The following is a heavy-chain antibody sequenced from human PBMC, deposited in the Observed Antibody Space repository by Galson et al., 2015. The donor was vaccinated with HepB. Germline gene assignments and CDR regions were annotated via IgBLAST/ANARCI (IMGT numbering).Heavy chain of an antibody. V-gene: IGHV3-15*07. CDR2: IKSKTDGGTT. CDR1: GFTFSNAW. D-gene: IGHD3-10*01. CDR3: TTDPRPMVRGVSPLGY. Sequence: SLRLSCAASGFTFSNAWMNWVRQAPGKGLEWVGRIKSKTDGGTTDYAAPVKGRFTISRDDSKNTLYLQMNSLKTEDTAVYYCTTDPRPMVRGVSPLGYWGQGTLVTVSS. J-gene: IGHJ4*02.